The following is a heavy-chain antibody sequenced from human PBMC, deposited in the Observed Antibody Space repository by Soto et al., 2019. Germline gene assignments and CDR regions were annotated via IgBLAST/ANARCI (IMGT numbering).Heavy chain of an antibody. CDR3: AKDMGPRYSSSWYQMGPNWFDP. Sequence: QVQLVQSGAEVKKPGSSVKVSCKASGGTFSSYTISWVRHAPGQGLEWMGRIIPILGIANYAQKFQGRVTSTADKSTSTAYIELSSLRSEDTAVYYCAKDMGPRYSSSWYQMGPNWFDPWGQGTLVTVSS. J-gene: IGHJ5*02. V-gene: IGHV1-69*08. CDR2: IIPILGIA. CDR1: GGTFSSYT. D-gene: IGHD6-13*01.